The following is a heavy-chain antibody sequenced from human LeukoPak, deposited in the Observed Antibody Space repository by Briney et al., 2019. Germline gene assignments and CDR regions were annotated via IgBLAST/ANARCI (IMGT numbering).Heavy chain of an antibody. Sequence: SETLSLTCIVSGGSINSYYWSWVRQPPGKGLEWIGYVSYSGNTDYNPSLKSRVTISIDTSKNQFSLRLSSVTAADTAVYYCARENDRYGRIDYWGQGTLVTVSP. D-gene: IGHD5-18*01. CDR2: VSYSGNT. CDR3: ARENDRYGRIDY. V-gene: IGHV4-59*01. J-gene: IGHJ4*02. CDR1: GGSINSYY.